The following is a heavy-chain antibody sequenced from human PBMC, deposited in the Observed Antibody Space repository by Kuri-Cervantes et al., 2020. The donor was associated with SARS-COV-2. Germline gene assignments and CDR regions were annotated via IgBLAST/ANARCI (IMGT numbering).Heavy chain of an antibody. CDR1: DGSISSYY. V-gene: IGHV4-59*12. D-gene: IGHD3-10*01. J-gene: IGHJ4*02. CDR2: IYYSGST. Sequence: SETLSLTCTVSDGSISSYYWSWIRQPPGKGLEWIGYIYYSGSTNYNPSLKSRVTISVDTSKNQFSLKLSSVTAADTAVYYCARRGLGLDYWGQGTLVTVSS. CDR3: ARRGLGLDY.